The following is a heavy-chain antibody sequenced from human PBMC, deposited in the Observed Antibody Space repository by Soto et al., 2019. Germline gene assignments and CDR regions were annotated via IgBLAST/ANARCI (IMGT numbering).Heavy chain of an antibody. D-gene: IGHD3-16*01. CDR2: IIPIFGTA. CDR3: ARGQTGGRWGYDFDY. Sequence: QVQLVQSGAEVKKPGSSVKVSCKASGGTFSSYAISWVRQAPGQGLEWMGGIIPIFGTADYAQKFQGRVTITADESTCAAYMELSSLRSADTAVYYCARGQTGGRWGYDFDYWGQGTLVTVSS. V-gene: IGHV1-69*12. CDR1: GGTFSSYA. J-gene: IGHJ4*02.